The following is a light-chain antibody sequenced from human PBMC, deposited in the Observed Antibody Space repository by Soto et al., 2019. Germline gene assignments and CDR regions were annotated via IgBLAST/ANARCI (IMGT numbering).Light chain of an antibody. Sequence: EIVLTQSPATLSLSPGERATLSCRATESVVSSYLAWYQLKPGQAPRLLIYDASSRATGIPDRFSGSGSGTDFTLTISSLQPEDFAAYYCQQSYSTPLVTFGQGTRLEIK. V-gene: IGKV3D-20*02. J-gene: IGKJ5*01. CDR2: DAS. CDR1: ESVVSSY. CDR3: QQSYSTPLVT.